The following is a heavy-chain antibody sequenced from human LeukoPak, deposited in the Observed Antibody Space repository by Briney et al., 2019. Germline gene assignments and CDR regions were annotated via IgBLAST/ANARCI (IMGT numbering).Heavy chain of an antibody. D-gene: IGHD3-10*01. Sequence: KPSETLSLTCTVSGGSISSYYWSWIRQPAGKGLEWIGRIYTSGSTNYNPSLKSRVTMSVDTSKNQFSLKLSSVTAADTAVYYCARSVAMVRGVIITYESKPDFDYWGQGTLVTVSS. CDR3: ARSVAMVRGVIITYESKPDFDY. J-gene: IGHJ4*02. V-gene: IGHV4-4*07. CDR2: IYTSGST. CDR1: GGSISSYY.